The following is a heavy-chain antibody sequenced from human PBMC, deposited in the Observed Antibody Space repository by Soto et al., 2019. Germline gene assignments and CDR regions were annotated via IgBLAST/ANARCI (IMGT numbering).Heavy chain of an antibody. D-gene: IGHD3-22*01. CDR1: GGSISSSNYY. CDR2: IYYSGST. V-gene: IGHV4-61*01. J-gene: IGHJ5*02. Sequence: SETLSLTCTVSGGSISSSNYYWGWIRQPPGKGLEWIGYIYYSGSTNYNPSLKSRVTISVDTSKNQFSLKLSSVTAADTAVYYCAREIVESSGYSPAPHLFDPWGQGTLVTVSS. CDR3: AREIVESSGYSPAPHLFDP.